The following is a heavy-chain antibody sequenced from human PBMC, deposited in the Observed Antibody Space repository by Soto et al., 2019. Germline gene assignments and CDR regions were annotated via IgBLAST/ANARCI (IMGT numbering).Heavy chain of an antibody. CDR1: GYSFTTYW. D-gene: IGHD4-4*01. J-gene: IGHJ3*02. Sequence: PGESLTISCKGSGYSFTTYWIGWVRQMPGKGLEWMGIIYPGDSDTRYSPSFQGQVTISADKSISTAYGPWSSLKASDTAMYHCAIGFTVGHAFDIWGQGTMVTVSS. CDR2: IYPGDSDT. CDR3: AIGFTVGHAFDI. V-gene: IGHV5-51*01.